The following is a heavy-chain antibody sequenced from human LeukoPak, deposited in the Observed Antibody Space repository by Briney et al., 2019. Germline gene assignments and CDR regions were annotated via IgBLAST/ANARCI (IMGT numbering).Heavy chain of an antibody. CDR1: GFTFKFYA. CDR2: ISANGDST. J-gene: IGHJ4*02. D-gene: IGHD2-2*01. Sequence: GGSLRLSCSGSGFTFKFYALHWVRQAPGKGLEYVSVISANGDSTYYADSVKGRFTISRDNSRNTLYLQMSSLRSEDTAVYYCVKCSAGSTSCYAGLDFWGQGTLVTVSS. CDR3: VKCSAGSTSCYAGLDF. V-gene: IGHV3-64D*06.